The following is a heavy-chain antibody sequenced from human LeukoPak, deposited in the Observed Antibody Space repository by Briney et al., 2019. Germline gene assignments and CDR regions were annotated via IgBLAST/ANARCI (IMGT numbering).Heavy chain of an antibody. V-gene: IGHV3-9*01. J-gene: IGHJ4*02. CDR2: ISWSSGSI. CDR3: AKDAYYYDSSGYSPFDY. Sequence: GRSLRLSCAASGFTFDDYAMHWVRQAPRKGLEWVSGISWSSGSIGYADSVKGRFTISRDNAKNSLYPQMNSLRAEDTALYYCAKDAYYYDSSGYSPFDYWGQGTLVTVSS. D-gene: IGHD3-22*01. CDR1: GFTFDDYA.